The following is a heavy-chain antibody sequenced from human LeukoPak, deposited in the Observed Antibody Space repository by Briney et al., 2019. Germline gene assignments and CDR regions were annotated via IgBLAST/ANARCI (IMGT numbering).Heavy chain of an antibody. CDR3: ARAGYYDSSGYSDLYFDY. Sequence: SETLSLTCAVSGGSISSGGYSWSWIRQPPGKGLEWIGYIYHSGSTYYNPSLKSRVTISVDRSKNQFSLKLSSVTAADTAVYYCARAGYYDSSGYSDLYFDYWGQGTLVTVSS. CDR1: GGSISSGGYS. J-gene: IGHJ4*02. CDR2: IYHSGST. V-gene: IGHV4-30-2*01. D-gene: IGHD3-22*01.